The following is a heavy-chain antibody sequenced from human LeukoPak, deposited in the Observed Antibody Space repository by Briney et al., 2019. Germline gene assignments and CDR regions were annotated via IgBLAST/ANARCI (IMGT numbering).Heavy chain of an antibody. D-gene: IGHD3-9*01. CDR1: GYRFTSYW. CDR2: IYPGDSDT. J-gene: IGHJ4*02. CDR3: ARLKGHYDILTGTREGYYFDY. Sequence: PGESLTISCKGSGYRFTSYWIGWVRQMPGKGLEWMGIIYPGDSDTRYSPSFQGQVTISADESISTAYLQWSSLKSSDTAMYYCARLKGHYDILTGTREGYYFDYWGQGTLVTVSS. V-gene: IGHV5-51*01.